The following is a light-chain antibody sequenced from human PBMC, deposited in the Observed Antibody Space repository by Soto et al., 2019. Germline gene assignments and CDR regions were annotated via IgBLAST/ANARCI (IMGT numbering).Light chain of an antibody. CDR1: QSVSSSY. V-gene: IGKV3-20*01. J-gene: IGKJ4*01. CDR2: GAS. CDR3: QQYGRSPLT. Sequence: EIVLTQSPGTLSLSPGERATLSCRASQSVSSSYLAWYQQKPGQAPRLLIYGASSRATGIPERCSGSGSGTDFTLTISRLEPEDYAVYYCQQYGRSPLTFGGGTKVDI.